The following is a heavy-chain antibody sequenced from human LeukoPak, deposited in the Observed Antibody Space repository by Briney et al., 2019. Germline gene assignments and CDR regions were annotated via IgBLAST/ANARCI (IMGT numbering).Heavy chain of an antibody. V-gene: IGHV1-8*03. CDR3: ARDIRRITIFGVVISHAFDI. Sequence: ASVKVSCKSSGSTFTSYDINWVRQAHGPGLGWMGWMNPNSGNTGYAQASQGRVTITRNTSISTASMELCSLRSEDTTVYYCARDIRRITIFGVVISHAFDIWGQGTMVTVSS. CDR1: GSTFTSYD. CDR2: MNPNSGNT. D-gene: IGHD3-3*01. J-gene: IGHJ3*02.